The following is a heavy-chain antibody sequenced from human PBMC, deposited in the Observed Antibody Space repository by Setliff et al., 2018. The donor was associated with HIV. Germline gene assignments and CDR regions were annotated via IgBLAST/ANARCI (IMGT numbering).Heavy chain of an antibody. CDR3: ASGYSSSSYFDY. CDR2: FYYRGSP. CDR1: GVSIDTHY. V-gene: IGHV4-59*11. Sequence: SETLSLTCTVSGVSIDTHYWSWIRQSPGKGLEWIGHFYYRGSPRYNPSLRSRVTISGDMSKNQFSLKLHSMAAADTAVYFCASGYSSSSYFDYWGQGSLVTV. J-gene: IGHJ4*02. D-gene: IGHD6-6*01.